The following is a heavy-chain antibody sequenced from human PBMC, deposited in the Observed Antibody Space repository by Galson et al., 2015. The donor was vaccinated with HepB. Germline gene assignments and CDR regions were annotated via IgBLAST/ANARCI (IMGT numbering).Heavy chain of an antibody. D-gene: IGHD1-14*01. CDR2: INTNDGNP. CDR1: GYTFTAYA. V-gene: IGHV7-4-1*02. Sequence: SVKVSCKASGYTFTAYAMNWVRQAPGQGLEWMGWINTNDGNPTYAQDFRGRFVFPLDTSVSTAYLEINSLRAEDTAVYYCASSSLGLRAYNNWGQGTLVTVSS. J-gene: IGHJ4*02. CDR3: ASSSLGLRAYNN.